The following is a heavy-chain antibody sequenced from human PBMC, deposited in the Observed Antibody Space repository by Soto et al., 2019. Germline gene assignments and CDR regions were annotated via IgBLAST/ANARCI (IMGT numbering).Heavy chain of an antibody. V-gene: IGHV3-9*01. CDR1: GFTFDDYA. CDR2: ISWNSGSI. CDR3: AKDTGLHLGELSPTIDY. J-gene: IGHJ4*02. Sequence: GGSLRLSCAASGFTFDDYAMHWVRQAPGKGLEWVSGISWNSGSIGYADSVKGRFTISRDNAKNSLYLQMNSLRAEDTALYYCAKDTGLHLGELSPTIDYWGQGTLVTVSS. D-gene: IGHD3-16*02.